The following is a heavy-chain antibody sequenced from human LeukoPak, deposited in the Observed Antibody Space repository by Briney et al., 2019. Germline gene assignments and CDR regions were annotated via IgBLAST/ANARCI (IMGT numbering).Heavy chain of an antibody. CDR3: ARASTIHDLFDY. J-gene: IGHJ4*02. CDR2: IDWDDDK. V-gene: IGHV2-70*04. Sequence: SGPALVKPTQTLTLTCTFSGFSLSTSGMRVSWIRQPPGKALEWLARIDWDDDKYYSTSLKTRLTISKDTSKNQVVLTMTNMDPVDTATYYCARASTIHDLFDYWGQGTLVTVSS. D-gene: IGHD5/OR15-5a*01. CDR1: GFSLSTSGMR.